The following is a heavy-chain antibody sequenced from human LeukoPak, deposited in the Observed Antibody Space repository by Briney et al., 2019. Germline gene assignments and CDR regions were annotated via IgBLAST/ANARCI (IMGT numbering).Heavy chain of an antibody. CDR3: ANTPPDWNDDTYFDY. CDR1: GFIFSDYW. CDR2: VKLDGSEK. D-gene: IGHD1-1*01. V-gene: IGHV3-7*05. Sequence: PGGSLRLSCVASGFIFSDYWMTWVRQAPGKGLEWVANVKLDGSEKYYVDSLKGRFTISKDNGKNSLFLQMNSLRVDDTAVYYCANTPPDWNDDTYFDYWGQGTLVTVSS. J-gene: IGHJ4*02.